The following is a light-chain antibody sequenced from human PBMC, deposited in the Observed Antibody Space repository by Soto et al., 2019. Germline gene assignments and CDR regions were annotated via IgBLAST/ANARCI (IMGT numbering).Light chain of an antibody. V-gene: IGLV2-14*01. CDR3: TSYSSSDIFYV. J-gene: IGLJ1*01. Sequence: QSVLTQPASVSGSPGQSITISCTGTSSDIGGNYYVSWYQHHPGKAPKLLVYQVTNRPSRVSNRFSGSKSGNTASLTISGLQADDEADYYCTSYSSSDIFYVFGTGTKVTVL. CDR1: SSDIGGNYY. CDR2: QVT.